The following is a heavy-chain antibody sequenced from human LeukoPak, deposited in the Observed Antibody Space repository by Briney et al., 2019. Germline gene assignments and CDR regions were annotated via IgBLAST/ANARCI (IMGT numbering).Heavy chain of an antibody. D-gene: IGHD7-27*01. CDR3: AKDSANWGRHYDD. CDR1: GFTFSNYA. Sequence: GGSPTLSCAASGFTFSNYAVHWVRQPPGEGLEWVLGISVAGGSIYYADAVKGRFTISRDNSKNTVYLQMNTLRAEDTAIYYCAKDSANWGRHYDDWGQGTLVTVSS. J-gene: IGHJ4*02. V-gene: IGHV3-23*01. CDR2: ISVAGGSI.